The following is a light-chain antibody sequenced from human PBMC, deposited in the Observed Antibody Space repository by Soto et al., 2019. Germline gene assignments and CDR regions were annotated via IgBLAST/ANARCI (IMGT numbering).Light chain of an antibody. CDR2: AAS. V-gene: IGKV1-17*01. Sequence: DIRMTQSPSSLSASVGDRVTITCRASQDIRNDLGWYQQKPGRAPRRLIYAASNLQSGVPSRFSGSGSGTEFTLTISSPQPDDFATYYCQQYNSYSWTFGQGTEVDIK. CDR3: QQYNSYSWT. J-gene: IGKJ1*01. CDR1: QDIRND.